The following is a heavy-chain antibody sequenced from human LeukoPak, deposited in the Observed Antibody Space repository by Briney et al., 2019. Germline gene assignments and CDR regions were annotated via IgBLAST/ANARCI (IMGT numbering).Heavy chain of an antibody. CDR2: IYYSGTT. CDR1: GGSISTTTYY. CDR3: ARARNFYDSSPNFDY. D-gene: IGHD3-22*01. Sequence: PSETLSLTCTVSGGSISTTTYYWGWIRQPPGKGLEWIGNIYYSGTTYYNSSLKSRVTLSLDTSKSQFSLKLSSVTAADTAVYYCARARNFYDSSPNFDYWGQGTLVTVSS. V-gene: IGHV4-39*07. J-gene: IGHJ4*02.